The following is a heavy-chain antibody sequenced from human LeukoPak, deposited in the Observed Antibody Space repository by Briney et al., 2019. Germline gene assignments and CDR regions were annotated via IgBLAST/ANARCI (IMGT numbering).Heavy chain of an antibody. J-gene: IGHJ4*02. CDR3: ARDWLSGYLTPFSSQGY. Sequence: GGSLRLSCAASGFTFSSYGMHWVRQAPGKGLEWVAVIWYDGSNKYYADSVKGRFTISRDNSKNTLYLQMNSLRAEDTAVYYCARDWLSGYLTPFSSQGYWGQGTLVTVSS. V-gene: IGHV3-33*01. CDR1: GFTFSSYG. D-gene: IGHD3-22*01. CDR2: IWYDGSNK.